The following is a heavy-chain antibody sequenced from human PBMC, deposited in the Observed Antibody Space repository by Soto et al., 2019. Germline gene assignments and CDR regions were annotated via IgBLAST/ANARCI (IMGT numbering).Heavy chain of an antibody. CDR2: IIPIFGTA. D-gene: IGHD3-3*01. J-gene: IGHJ5*02. CDR1: GGTFSSYA. V-gene: IGHV1-69*12. CDR3: ARDLGITIFGVVRTNWFDP. Sequence: QVQLVQSGAEVKKPGSSVKVSCKASGGTFSSYAISWVRQAPGQGLEWMGGIIPIFGTANYAQKFQGRVTITADESTSTAYMERSSLRSEDTAVYYCARDLGITIFGVVRTNWFDPWGQGTLVTVSS.